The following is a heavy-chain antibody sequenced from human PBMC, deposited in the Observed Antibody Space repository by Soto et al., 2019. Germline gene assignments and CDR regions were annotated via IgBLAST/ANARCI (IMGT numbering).Heavy chain of an antibody. J-gene: IGHJ6*02. CDR2: IIPIFGTA. CDR1: GGTFSSYA. D-gene: IGHD3-9*01. V-gene: IGHV1-69*06. CDR3: ARSDPDNYYYYGMDV. Sequence: SVKVSCKASGGTFSSYAISWVRQAPGQGLEWMGGIIPIFGTANYAQKFQGRVTITADKSTSTAYMELSSLRSENTAVYYCARSDPDNYYYYGMDVWGQGTTVTVSS.